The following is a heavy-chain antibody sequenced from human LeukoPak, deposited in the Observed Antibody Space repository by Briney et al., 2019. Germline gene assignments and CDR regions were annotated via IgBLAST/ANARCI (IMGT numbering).Heavy chain of an antibody. J-gene: IGHJ6*02. Sequence: GASVRVSCKASGYTFSDYYMHWVRQAPGQGLEWMGWINPKSGDTNYAQNFQGRVTMTRGTSIRTAYMEMSSLRYDDTAVYFCARDKASGPGSYYTLDVWGQGTTVTVSS. V-gene: IGHV1-2*02. CDR2: INPKSGDT. D-gene: IGHD3-10*01. CDR3: ARDKASGPGSYYTLDV. CDR1: GYTFSDYY.